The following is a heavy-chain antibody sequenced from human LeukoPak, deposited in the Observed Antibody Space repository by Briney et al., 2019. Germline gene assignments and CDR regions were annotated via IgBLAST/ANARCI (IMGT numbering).Heavy chain of an antibody. J-gene: IGHJ3*02. CDR2: IYYSGST. CDR3: ARLRHYYDSSGFDAFDI. Sequence: SETLSLTCTVSGGSISSYYWSWIRQPPGKGLEWSGYIYYSGSTNYNPSLKSRVTISVDTSKNQFSLKLSSVTAADTAVYYCARLRHYYDSSGFDAFDIWGQGTMVTVSS. D-gene: IGHD3-22*01. CDR1: GGSISSYY. V-gene: IGHV4-59*01.